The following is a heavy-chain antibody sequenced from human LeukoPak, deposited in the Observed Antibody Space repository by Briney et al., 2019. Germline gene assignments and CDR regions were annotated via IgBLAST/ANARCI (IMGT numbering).Heavy chain of an antibody. CDR3: ARALLGYCSGGSCPDAFDI. V-gene: IGHV4-59*12. CDR1: GGSISSYY. CDR2: IYYSGST. Sequence: PSETLSLTCTVSGGSISSYYWSWIRQPPGKGLEWIGYIYYSGSTNYNPSLKSRVTISVDTSKNQFSLKLSSVTAADTAVYYCARALLGYCSGGSCPDAFDIWGQGTMVTVSS. D-gene: IGHD2-15*01. J-gene: IGHJ3*02.